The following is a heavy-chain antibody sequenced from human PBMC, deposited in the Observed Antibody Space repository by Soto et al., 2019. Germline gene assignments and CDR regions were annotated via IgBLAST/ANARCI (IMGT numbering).Heavy chain of an antibody. D-gene: IGHD4-17*01. V-gene: IGHV4-39*01. CDR1: GDSISSSSYY. J-gene: IGHJ4*01. Sequence: QLQLQESGPGLVKPSETLSLTCTVSGDSISSSSYYWGWIRQPSGKGLEWIGSTYYRGSTYYNPSLKNRVTISVDTSKNQFSLKLSSVTAADTAVYYCASSYGDYVSYWGQGTLVIVSS. CDR2: TYYRGST. CDR3: ASSYGDYVSY.